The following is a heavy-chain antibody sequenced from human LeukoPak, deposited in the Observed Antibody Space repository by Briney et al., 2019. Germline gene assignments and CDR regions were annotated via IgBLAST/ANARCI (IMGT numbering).Heavy chain of an antibody. Sequence: SVKVSCKASGGTFSSYAISWVRQALGQGLEWMGGIIPIFGTANYAQKFQGRVTITTDESTSTAYMELSSLRSEDTAVYYCARTLAYCSSTSCPLDYWGQGTLVTVSS. CDR2: IIPIFGTA. J-gene: IGHJ4*02. D-gene: IGHD2-2*01. CDR3: ARTLAYCSSTSCPLDY. CDR1: GGTFSSYA. V-gene: IGHV1-69*05.